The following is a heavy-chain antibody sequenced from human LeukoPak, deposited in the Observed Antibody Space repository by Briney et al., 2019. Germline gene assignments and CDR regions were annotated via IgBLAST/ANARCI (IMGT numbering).Heavy chain of an antibody. CDR2: ISSSSCYI. CDR1: GFTFSSYS. D-gene: IGHD6-19*01. CDR3: ARVLVPGIAVAGTFGN. J-gene: IGHJ4*02. Sequence: GGSLRLSCAASGFTFSSYSMNWVRQAPGKGLEWVSSISSSSCYIYYADSVKGRFTISRDNAKNSLYLQMNSLRAEDTAVYYCARVLVPGIAVAGTFGNWGQGTLVTVSS. V-gene: IGHV3-21*01.